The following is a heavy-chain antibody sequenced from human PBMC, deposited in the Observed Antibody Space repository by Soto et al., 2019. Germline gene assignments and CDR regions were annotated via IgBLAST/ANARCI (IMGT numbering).Heavy chain of an antibody. V-gene: IGHV3-30*18. CDR1: GFTFSSYG. CDR2: ISYDGSNK. D-gene: IGHD3-16*01. J-gene: IGHJ6*02. Sequence: QVQLVESGGGVVQPGRSLRLSCAASGFTFSSYGMHWVRQAPGKGLEWVAVISYDGSNKYYADSVKGRFTISRDNSKNTLYLQMNSLRAEDTAVYYCAEDVMTYYYDGMDVWGQGTTVTVSS. CDR3: AEDVMTYYYDGMDV.